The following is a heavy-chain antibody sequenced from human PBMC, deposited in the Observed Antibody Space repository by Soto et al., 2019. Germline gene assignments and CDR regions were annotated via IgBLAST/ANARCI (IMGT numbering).Heavy chain of an antibody. CDR2: IIPIFGTA. V-gene: IGHV1-69*01. J-gene: IGHJ4*02. Sequence: QVQLVQSGAEVKKPGSSVKVSCKASGGTFSSYAISWVRQAPGQGLEWMGGIIPIFGTANYAQKFQGRVTITADESTSPAYMELSSLRSEDTGVYYCARVFAEFLEWLYMTDWGQGTLVTVSS. D-gene: IGHD3-3*01. CDR1: GGTFSSYA. CDR3: ARVFAEFLEWLYMTD.